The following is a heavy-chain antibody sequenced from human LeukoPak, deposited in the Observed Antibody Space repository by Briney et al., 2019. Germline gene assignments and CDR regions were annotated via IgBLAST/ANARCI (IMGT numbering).Heavy chain of an antibody. CDR2: IDHSGST. D-gene: IGHD2/OR15-2a*01. CDR3: ARLNMTLVGLDS. J-gene: IGHJ4*02. V-gene: IGHV4-30-2*01. Sequence: SETLSLTCSVSGDSISSGGYFWTWIRQPPGKGLEWIGYIDHSGSTYYNPSLKSRVTISVERSKNQFSLKLNSVTAADTAMFYCARLNMTLVGLDSWGQGTLLTVSS. CDR1: GDSISSGGYF.